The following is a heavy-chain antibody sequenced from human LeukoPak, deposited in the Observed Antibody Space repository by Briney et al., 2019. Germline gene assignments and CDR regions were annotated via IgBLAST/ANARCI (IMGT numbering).Heavy chain of an antibody. CDR3: AKEQNYYDSSGYYI. Sequence: GGSLRLSCAASGFTFSSYGMHWVRQAPGKGLEWVTFIRYDGSNKYYAASVKGRFTSSRDNSKNTLYLQMNSLRADDTAVYYCAKEQNYYDSSGYYIWGQGTLVTVSS. CDR1: GFTFSSYG. CDR2: IRYDGSNK. D-gene: IGHD3-22*01. J-gene: IGHJ4*02. V-gene: IGHV3-30*02.